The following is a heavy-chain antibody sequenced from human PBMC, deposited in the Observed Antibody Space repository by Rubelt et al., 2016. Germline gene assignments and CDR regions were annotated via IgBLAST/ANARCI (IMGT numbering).Heavy chain of an antibody. CDR3: ARTQTETEPDY. Sequence: QVTLRESGPALVKPTQTLTLTCTFSGFSLSTSGMCVSWIRQPPGKALEWIALIDWDDDKYYSTSLRTRLTISKDTSNNQVVLTRTDMDPVDTATYYCARTQTETEPDYWGQGTLFTVSS. V-gene: IGHV2-70*01. J-gene: IGHJ4*02. CDR2: IDWDDDK. D-gene: IGHD1-1*01. CDR1: GFSLSTSGMC.